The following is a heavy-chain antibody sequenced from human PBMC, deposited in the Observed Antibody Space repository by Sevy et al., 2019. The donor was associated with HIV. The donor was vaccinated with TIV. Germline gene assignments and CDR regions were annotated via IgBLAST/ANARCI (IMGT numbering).Heavy chain of an antibody. D-gene: IGHD2-15*01. CDR2: INPNNGGT. CDR3: ARAPVYCRGGNCYPYHFDY. Sequence: ASVKVSCKASGYSFTGYYIHLVRQAPGQGLEWMGWINPNNGGTNYAQEFQGRVTMTRDTSISTVYMELSRLKSDDTAVYYCARAPVYCRGGNCYPYHFDYWGQGTLVTVSS. J-gene: IGHJ4*02. V-gene: IGHV1-2*02. CDR1: GYSFTGYY.